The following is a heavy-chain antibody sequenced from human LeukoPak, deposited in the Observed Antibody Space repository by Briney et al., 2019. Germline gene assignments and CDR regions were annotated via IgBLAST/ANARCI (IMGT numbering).Heavy chain of an antibody. J-gene: IGHJ4*02. V-gene: IGHV3-23*01. CDR3: AKDRITMVRGVIITNAYYFDY. D-gene: IGHD3-10*01. CDR2: ISGSGGST. Sequence: PGGSLRLSCAASGFTFSSYAMSWVRQAPGKGLEWVSAISGSGGSTYYADSVKGRFTISRDNSKNTLYLQMNSLRAEDTAVYYCAKDRITMVRGVIITNAYYFDYWGQGTLVTVSS. CDR1: GFTFSSYA.